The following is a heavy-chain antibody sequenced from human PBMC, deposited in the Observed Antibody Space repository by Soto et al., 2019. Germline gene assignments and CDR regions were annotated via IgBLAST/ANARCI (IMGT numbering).Heavy chain of an antibody. J-gene: IGHJ6*02. CDR2: IWFDVVKE. V-gene: IGHV3-33*01. CDR3: TRATFDV. Sequence: GGSLRLSCAVSGFSFSTYAMHWVRQAPGKGLEWLAIIWFDVVKEYYAESVRGRFTISIDNSKNTVFLQMDTVGAEDSALYYCTRATFDVWGQGTKVTVSS. CDR1: GFSFSTYA.